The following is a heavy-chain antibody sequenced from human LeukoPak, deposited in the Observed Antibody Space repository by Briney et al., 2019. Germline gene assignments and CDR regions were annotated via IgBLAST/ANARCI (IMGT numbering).Heavy chain of an antibody. V-gene: IGHV3-48*04. Sequence: GGSLRLSCAASGFTFCSYSVNWVRQAPGKGLEGVSYISSSSNTIYYADSVKGRFTVSRDNAKNSLYLQMNSLRAEDTAVYYCARCPRWAHFDYWGQGTLVTVSS. CDR2: ISSSSNTI. J-gene: IGHJ4*02. CDR3: ARCPRWAHFDY. CDR1: GFTFCSYS. D-gene: IGHD4-23*01.